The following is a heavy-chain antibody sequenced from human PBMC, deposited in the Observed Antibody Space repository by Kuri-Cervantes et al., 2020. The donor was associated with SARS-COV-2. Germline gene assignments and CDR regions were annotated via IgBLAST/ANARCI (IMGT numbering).Heavy chain of an antibody. Sequence: LSLTCAASGFTFSSYSMNWVRQAPGKGLEWVSGVSWNGSRTHYADSVKGRFIISRDNSRNFLYQQMNSLRPEDMAVYYCVRHKAAAGIVAPDWGQGTLVTVSS. CDR1: GFTFSSYS. V-gene: IGHV3-19*01. CDR2: VSWNGSRT. J-gene: IGHJ4*02. D-gene: IGHD6-13*01. CDR3: VRHKAAAGIVAPD.